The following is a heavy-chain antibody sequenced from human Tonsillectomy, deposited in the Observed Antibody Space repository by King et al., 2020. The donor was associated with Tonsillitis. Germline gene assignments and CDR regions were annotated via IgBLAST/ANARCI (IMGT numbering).Heavy chain of an antibody. Sequence: VQLVESGGGLVQPGGSLTLSCTASGFTFSNYAMNWVRQAPGKGLEWVSSISESGTTATYADSVRGRFTISRDNSKDTLLLQMHGLRADGTALYYYARQYLFGVFGGQGTLVTVSS. CDR3: ARQYLFGVF. D-gene: IGHD3-3*01. CDR1: GFTFSNYA. V-gene: IGHV3-23*04. CDR2: ISESGTTA. J-gene: IGHJ4*02.